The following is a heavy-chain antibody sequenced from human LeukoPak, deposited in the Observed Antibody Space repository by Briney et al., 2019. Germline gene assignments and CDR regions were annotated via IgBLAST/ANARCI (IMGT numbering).Heavy chain of an antibody. J-gene: IGHJ4*02. CDR1: GGSFSGYY. V-gene: IGHV4-34*01. Sequence: SETLSLTCAVYGGSFSGYYWSWIRQPPGKGLEWIGEINHSGSTNFNPSLKSRVTISVDTSKNQFSLKLSSVTAADTAVYYCARSPTVTTYAYWGQGTLVTVSS. CDR3: ARSPTVTTYAY. D-gene: IGHD4-4*01. CDR2: INHSGST.